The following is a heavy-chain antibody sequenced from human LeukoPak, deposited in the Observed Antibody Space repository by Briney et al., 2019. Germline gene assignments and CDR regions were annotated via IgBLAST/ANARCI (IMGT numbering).Heavy chain of an antibody. Sequence: PGGSLRIFCGASGFTFSSYGMHRVRQAPGKGLVWGAVISYDGSNKYYADSVKGRFTISRDNSENTLYLQMMSLRAEDTAVYYFAKTYCGGYCYNCYYGGMDVWGQGTMVTVSS. CDR2: ISYDGSNK. D-gene: IGHD2-21*02. V-gene: IGHV3-30*18. CDR3: AKTYCGGYCYNCYYGGMDV. CDR1: GFTFSSYG. J-gene: IGHJ6*02.